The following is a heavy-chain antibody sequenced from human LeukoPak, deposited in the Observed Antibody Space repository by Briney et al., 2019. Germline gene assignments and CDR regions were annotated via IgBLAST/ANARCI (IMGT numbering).Heavy chain of an antibody. V-gene: IGHV3-48*02. J-gene: IGHJ4*02. CDR1: GFTFSSYS. D-gene: IGHD3-16*02. CDR2: ISSSSSTI. Sequence: GGSLRLSCAASGFTFSSYSMNWVRQAPGKGLEWVSYISSSSSTIYYADSVKGRFTISRDNAKNSQYLQMNSLRDEDTAVYYCARAGTRGVWGSYRLFDYWGQGTLVTVSS. CDR3: ARAGTRGVWGSYRLFDY.